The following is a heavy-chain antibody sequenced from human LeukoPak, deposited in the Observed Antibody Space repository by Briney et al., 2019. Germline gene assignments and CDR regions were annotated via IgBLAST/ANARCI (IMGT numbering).Heavy chain of an antibody. Sequence: HPGGSLRLSCAASGFTFSSYGMHWVRQAPGKGLEWVSYISSSGSTIYYADSVKGRFTISRDNAKNSLYLQMNSLRAEDTAVYYCARDMGDSYANAEYFQHWGQGTLVTVSS. CDR3: ARDMGDSYANAEYFQH. CDR1: GFTFSSYG. J-gene: IGHJ1*01. CDR2: ISSSGSTI. D-gene: IGHD2-2*01. V-gene: IGHV3-48*04.